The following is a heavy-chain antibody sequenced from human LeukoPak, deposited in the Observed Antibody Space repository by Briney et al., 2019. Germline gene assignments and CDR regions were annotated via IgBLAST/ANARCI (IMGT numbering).Heavy chain of an antibody. CDR2: ISAYNGNT. V-gene: IGHV1-18*01. Sequence: ASVKVSCKASGYTFTSYGISWVRQAPGQGLEWMGWISAYNGNTNYAQKFQGRVTMTTDTSTSTAYMGLRSLRSDDTAVYYCARDPRDNSSGWYRDYYYYMDVWGKGTTVTISS. CDR3: ARDPRDNSSGWYRDYYYYMDV. D-gene: IGHD6-19*01. CDR1: GYTFTSYG. J-gene: IGHJ6*03.